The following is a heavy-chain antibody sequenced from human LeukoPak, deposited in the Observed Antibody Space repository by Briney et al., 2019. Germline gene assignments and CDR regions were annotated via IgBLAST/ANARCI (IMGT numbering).Heavy chain of an antibody. D-gene: IGHD2-21*01. V-gene: IGHV3-7*01. CDR2: INSDGSEK. CDR1: GFTLTTYW. CDR3: ARGGMIVVTY. Sequence: GGSLRLSCAASGFTLTTYWMTWVPQAPGKGLEWVANINSDGSEKYYVDSVKGRFTISRDNAKTSLYLQMNSLRVEDTAVYYCARGGMIVVTYWGQGTLVTVSS. J-gene: IGHJ4*02.